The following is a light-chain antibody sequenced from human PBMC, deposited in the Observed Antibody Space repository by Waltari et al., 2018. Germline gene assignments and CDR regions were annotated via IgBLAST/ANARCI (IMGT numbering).Light chain of an antibody. V-gene: IGKV3-15*01. CDR1: QSVSSN. CDR2: GTS. J-gene: IGKJ1*01. Sequence: EIVMTQSPAILSVSPGERATLSCRASQSVSSNLAWYQQKPGRAPRLLIYGTSTRATGTTARFSGSGTGTEFTLTISSMESEDFAVYYCQQYNKWRTFGQGTKVEIK. CDR3: QQYNKWRT.